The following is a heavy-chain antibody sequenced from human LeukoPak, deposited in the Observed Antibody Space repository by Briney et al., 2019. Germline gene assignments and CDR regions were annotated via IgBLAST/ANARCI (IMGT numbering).Heavy chain of an antibody. J-gene: IGHJ3*02. CDR1: GGSISSSSYY. CDR3: ARDVGLLVVGAFDI. V-gene: IGHV4-39*07. D-gene: IGHD3-22*01. CDR2: IYYSGST. Sequence: SETLSLTCTVSGGSISSSSYYWGWIRQPPGKGLEYTGKIYYSGSTNYHPSLKSRVTISVDTSKNQFSLKLSSVTAADTAVYYCARDVGLLVVGAFDIWGQGTMVTVSS.